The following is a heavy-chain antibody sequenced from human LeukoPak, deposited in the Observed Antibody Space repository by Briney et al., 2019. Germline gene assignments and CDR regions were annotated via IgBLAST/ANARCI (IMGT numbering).Heavy chain of an antibody. V-gene: IGHV3-53*01. CDR2: IYSGGDT. J-gene: IGHJ3*02. CDR3: ARGSCSNIRCHDAFDI. CDR1: GFIVGGTY. D-gene: IGHD2-2*01. Sequence: GGSLRLSCAASGFIVGGTYMTWVRLAPGKGLECVSVIYSGGDTYYTDSVKGRFSVSRDNSKNTLYLQMNSLRADDTAVYYCARGSCSNIRCHDAFDIWGQGTMVTVSS.